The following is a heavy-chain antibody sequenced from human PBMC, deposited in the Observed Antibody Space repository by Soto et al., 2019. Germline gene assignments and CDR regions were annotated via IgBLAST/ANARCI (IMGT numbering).Heavy chain of an antibody. D-gene: IGHD4-17*01. CDR2: FDPEDGET. V-gene: IGHV1-24*01. CDR3: ATGPHTYYGDYVFDY. J-gene: IGHJ4*02. CDR1: GYALTELS. Sequence: ASVKVSCKVSGYALTELSMHWVRQAPGKGLEWMGGFDPEDGETIYAQKFQGRVTMTEDTSTDTAYMELSSLRSEDTAVYYCATGPHTYYGDYVFDYWGQRTLVTVSS.